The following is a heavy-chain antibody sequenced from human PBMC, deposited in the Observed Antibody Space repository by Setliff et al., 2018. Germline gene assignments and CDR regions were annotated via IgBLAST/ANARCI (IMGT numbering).Heavy chain of an antibody. CDR2: ISWNSGSI. CDR3: ARGPIVVKGYYYYYGMDV. CDR1: GFTFDDYA. J-gene: IGHJ6*02. Sequence: GGSLRLSCAASGFTFDDYAMHWVRQAPGKGLEWVSGISWNSGSIGYADSVKGRFTISRDNAKNSLFLQMSSLRAEDTAVYYCARGPIVVKGYYYYYGMDVWGQGTTVTVSS. V-gene: IGHV3-9*01. D-gene: IGHD3-22*01.